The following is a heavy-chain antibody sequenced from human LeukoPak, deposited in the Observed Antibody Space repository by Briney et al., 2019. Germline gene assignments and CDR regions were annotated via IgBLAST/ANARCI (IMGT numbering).Heavy chain of an antibody. CDR1: GFTFSSYG. CDR3: AKDTEMATTDAFDI. J-gene: IGHJ3*02. Sequence: PGGSLRLSCAASGFTFSSYGMHWVRQAPGKGLEWVAAISYDGSNKYYADSVKGRFTISRDNYKNTLYLQMNSLRAEDTAVYYCAKDTEMATTDAFDIWGQGTMVTVSS. CDR2: ISYDGSNK. V-gene: IGHV3-30*18. D-gene: IGHD5-24*01.